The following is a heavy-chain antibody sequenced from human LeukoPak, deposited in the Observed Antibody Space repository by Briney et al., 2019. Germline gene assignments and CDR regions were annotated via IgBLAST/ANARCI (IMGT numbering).Heavy chain of an antibody. Sequence: GGSLRLSCAASGFTFSSYRMNWVRQAPGKGLEWVANIKQDGSDKNYVDSVRGRFTISRDNAQNSLYLQMNSLRAEDTAIYYCARSQLLPYDVFDFWGQGTMVTVSS. CDR2: IKQDGSDK. V-gene: IGHV3-7*02. D-gene: IGHD4-11*01. J-gene: IGHJ3*01. CDR3: ARSQLLPYDVFDF. CDR1: GFTFSSYR.